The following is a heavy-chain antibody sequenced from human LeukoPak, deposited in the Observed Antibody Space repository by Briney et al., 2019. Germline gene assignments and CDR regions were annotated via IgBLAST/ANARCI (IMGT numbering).Heavy chain of an antibody. J-gene: IGHJ6*03. D-gene: IGHD3-10*01. CDR1: GFTFSSYW. Sequence: PGGSLRLSCAASGFTFSSYWMHWVPQAPGKGLVWVSRINSDGSSASYADSVKGRFTISRDNAKNTLYLQMNSLRAEDTAVYYCARDRAPGYYMDVWGKGTTVTVSS. CDR3: ARDRAPGYYMDV. CDR2: INSDGSSA. V-gene: IGHV3-74*01.